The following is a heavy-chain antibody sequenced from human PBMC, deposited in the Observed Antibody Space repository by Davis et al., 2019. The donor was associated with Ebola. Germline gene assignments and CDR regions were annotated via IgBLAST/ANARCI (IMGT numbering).Heavy chain of an antibody. V-gene: IGHV3-23*01. CDR2: ISGGGSVT. J-gene: IGHJ4*02. CDR3: AKKYSSGLFPLDY. CDR1: GFTFSNYA. D-gene: IGHD6-19*01. Sequence: GESLKISCAASGFTFSNYAMTWVRQAPGKWLEWVSGISGGGSVTYYADSVKGRFTISRDNSKNTLFLQMNSLRADDTAVYYCAKKYSSGLFPLDYWGQGTLVTVSS.